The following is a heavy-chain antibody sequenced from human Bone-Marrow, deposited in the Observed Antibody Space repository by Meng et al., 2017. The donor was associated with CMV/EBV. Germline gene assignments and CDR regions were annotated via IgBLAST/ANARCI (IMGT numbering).Heavy chain of an antibody. V-gene: IGHV3-9*01. CDR3: TKGVYGGTCYFAF. Sequence: SLKISCAASGFKYDHYAIHWVRQVPGKGLEWVSGINWDGTDIDYADSVRGRFTISRDNAKNSVYLQMNSLRPEDTALYYCTKGVYGGTCYFAFWGQGTLVTGSS. CDR1: GFKYDHYA. CDR2: INWDGTDI. J-gene: IGHJ4*02. D-gene: IGHD3-16*01.